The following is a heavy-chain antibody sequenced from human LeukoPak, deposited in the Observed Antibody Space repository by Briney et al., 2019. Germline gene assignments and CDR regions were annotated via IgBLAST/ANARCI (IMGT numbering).Heavy chain of an antibody. Sequence: GGSLRLSCAASGFTFGSYWMHWVRQAPGKGLVWVSRINTDGGSTTYADSVKSRFTISRDNAKNTLYLQMNSLRAEDTAVYYCGRGFSIVPAGIPDYWGLGTLVTVSS. CDR1: GFTFGSYW. V-gene: IGHV3-74*01. CDR2: INTDGGST. J-gene: IGHJ4*02. CDR3: GRGFSIVPAGIPDY. D-gene: IGHD2-2*02.